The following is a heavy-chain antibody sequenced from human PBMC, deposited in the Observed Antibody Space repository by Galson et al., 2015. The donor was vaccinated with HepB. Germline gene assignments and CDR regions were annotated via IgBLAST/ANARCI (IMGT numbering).Heavy chain of an antibody. CDR3: AKDKGCSGGSCYSGVYYYGMDV. CDR2: INWNSGSI. D-gene: IGHD2-15*01. J-gene: IGHJ6*02. CDR1: GFTFDDYA. Sequence: SLRLSCAASGFTFDDYAMHWVRHAPGKGLEWVSGINWNSGSIGYADSVKGRFTISRDNAKNSLYLQMNSLRVEDTALYYCAKDKGCSGGSCYSGVYYYGMDVWGQGTTVTVSS. V-gene: IGHV3-9*01.